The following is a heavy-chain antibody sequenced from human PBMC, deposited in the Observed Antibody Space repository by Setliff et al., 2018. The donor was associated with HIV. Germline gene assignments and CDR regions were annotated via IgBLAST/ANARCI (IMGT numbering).Heavy chain of an antibody. CDR2: IIPIFGTA. CDR3: ARGIDGSYHKFFDN. J-gene: IGHJ4*02. D-gene: IGHD1-26*01. V-gene: IGHV1-69*13. CDR1: GGTFSGYA. Sequence: SVKVSCKASGGTFSGYALTWVRQAPGQGLEWMGGIIPIFGTANYAQKFQGRLTITADASTRTAYMELSSLRSEDTAVYYCARGIDGSYHKFFDNWGQGTPVTVSS.